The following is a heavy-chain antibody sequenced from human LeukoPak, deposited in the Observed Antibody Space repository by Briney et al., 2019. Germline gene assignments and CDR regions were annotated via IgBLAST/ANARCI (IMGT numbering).Heavy chain of an antibody. CDR2: IHISGST. J-gene: IGHJ5*02. CDR3: ARDRSSSWHKDWFDP. D-gene: IGHD6-13*01. V-gene: IGHV4-4*07. CDR1: GGSISTYY. Sequence: SETLSLTCTVSGGSISTYYWSWIRQSAGKGLEWIGRIHISGSTTYNPSLKSRVTMPVDTSKNQFSLKMSSVTAADTAIYYCARDRSSSWHKDWFDPWGQGTLVTVSP.